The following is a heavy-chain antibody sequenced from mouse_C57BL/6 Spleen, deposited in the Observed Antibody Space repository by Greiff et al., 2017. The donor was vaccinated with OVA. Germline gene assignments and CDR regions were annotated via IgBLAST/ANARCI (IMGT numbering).Heavy chain of an antibody. D-gene: IGHD2-4*01. J-gene: IGHJ3*01. CDR1: GYTFTSYW. CDR3: ARRAYDYDEVWFAY. CDR2: IDPSDSYT. V-gene: IGHV1-69*01. Sequence: QVQLQQPGAELVMPGASVKLSCKASGYTFTSYWMHWVKQRPGQGLEWIGEIDPSDSYTNYNQKFKGKSTLTVDKSSSTAYMQLSSLTSEDSAVYDCARRAYDYDEVWFAYWGQGTLVTVSA.